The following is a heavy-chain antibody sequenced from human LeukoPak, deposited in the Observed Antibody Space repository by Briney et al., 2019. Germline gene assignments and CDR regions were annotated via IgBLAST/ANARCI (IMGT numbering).Heavy chain of an antibody. D-gene: IGHD2-21*01. V-gene: IGHV3-23*01. CDR3: ARDLSENYSIDY. J-gene: IGHJ4*02. CDR1: GFTFSSYA. Sequence: GGSLRLSCAASGFTFSSYAMSWVRQAPGKGLEWVSAISGSGGNTYYADSVKGRFTISRDNSKNTLYLQMNSLRAEDTAVYYCARDLSENYSIDYWGQGTLVTVSS. CDR2: ISGSGGNT.